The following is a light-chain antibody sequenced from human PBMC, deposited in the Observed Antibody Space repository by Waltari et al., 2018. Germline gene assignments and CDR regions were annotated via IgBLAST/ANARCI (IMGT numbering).Light chain of an antibody. CDR2: QET. Sequence: SYDLTQTPSVSVSPGQTARITCSGDALSKKYAYWFQQKSGQAPILGIDQETKRPAGLHGRVAGSSAGAMATLTISGARVEDEANYYGYATEDAGHHRVFRGGTKVTVL. V-gene: IGLV3-10*01. J-gene: IGLJ2*01. CDR3: YATEDAGHHRV. CDR1: ALSKKY.